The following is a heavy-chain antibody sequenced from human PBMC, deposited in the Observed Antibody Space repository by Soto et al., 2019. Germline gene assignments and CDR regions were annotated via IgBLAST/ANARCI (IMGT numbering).Heavy chain of an antibody. V-gene: IGHV4-34*01. J-gene: IGHJ5*02. CDR3: ARHYGSGSYGWFDP. CDR1: GGSFSGYY. CDR2: INHSGST. Sequence: QVQLQQWGAGLLKPSETLSLTCAVYGGSFSGYYWSWIRQPPGKGLEWIGEINHSGSTNYNPSLKSRVTISVDTSKNQFSLKLSSVTAADTAVYSCARHYGSGSYGWFDPWGQGTLVTVSS. D-gene: IGHD3-10*01.